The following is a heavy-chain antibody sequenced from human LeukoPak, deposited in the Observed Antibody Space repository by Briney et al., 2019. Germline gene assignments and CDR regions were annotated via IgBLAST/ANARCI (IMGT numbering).Heavy chain of an antibody. V-gene: IGHV4-59*01. D-gene: IGHD2/OR15-2a*01. CDR2: IYYSGST. Sequence: PSETLSLTCTVSGGSISGYYWSWIRQPPGKGLEWIGYIYYSGSTNYNPSLKSRVTISVDTSKNQFSLKLSSVTAADTAVYYCARGDHGFLLDYWGQGTLVSVCS. CDR1: GGSISGYY. CDR3: ARGDHGFLLDY. J-gene: IGHJ4*02.